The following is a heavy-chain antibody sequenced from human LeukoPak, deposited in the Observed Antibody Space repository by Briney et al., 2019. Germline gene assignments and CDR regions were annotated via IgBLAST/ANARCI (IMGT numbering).Heavy chain of an antibody. D-gene: IGHD4-11*01. J-gene: IGHJ6*03. V-gene: IGHV3-23*01. Sequence: GGSLRLSCAASGFTFSSYTMSWVRQAPGKGLEWVSAISGSGGSTYYADSVKGRFTISRDNSKNTLYLQMNSLRAEDTAVYYCAKVSLMTTYYYYYYMDVWGKGTTVTVSS. CDR3: AKVSLMTTYYYYYYMDV. CDR2: ISGSGGST. CDR1: GFTFSSYT.